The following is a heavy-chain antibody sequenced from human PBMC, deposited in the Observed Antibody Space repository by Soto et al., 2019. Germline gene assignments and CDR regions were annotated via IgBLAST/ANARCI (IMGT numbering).Heavy chain of an antibody. Sequence: GGSLRLSCAASGFTLSRHWMHWVRQTPGRGLEWVANIKHDGTEIYYVDSVKGRFTISRDNAQNSLYLQMNSLRAADTAVYYCARGAGSKTDYWGQGTLVTVSS. D-gene: IGHD4-4*01. V-gene: IGHV3-7*01. CDR3: ARGAGSKTDY. J-gene: IGHJ4*02. CDR1: GFTLSRHW. CDR2: IKHDGTEI.